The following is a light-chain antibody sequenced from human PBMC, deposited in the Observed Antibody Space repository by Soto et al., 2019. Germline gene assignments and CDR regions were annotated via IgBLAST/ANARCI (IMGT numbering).Light chain of an antibody. Sequence: EIVMTQSPATLSVSPGERATLSCRASQSVSSNLAWYQQKPGQAPRLLIYGASTRATGIPARFSGSGSGTEFTLTIRSLQAEEFATYYCKQLSTYPSTVGGGTKVDIK. CDR3: KQLSTYPST. CDR1: QSVSSN. CDR2: GAS. J-gene: IGKJ4*01. V-gene: IGKV3-15*01.